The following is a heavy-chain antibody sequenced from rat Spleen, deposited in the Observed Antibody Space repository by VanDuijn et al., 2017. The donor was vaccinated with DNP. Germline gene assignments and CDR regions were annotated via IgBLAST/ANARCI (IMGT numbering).Heavy chain of an antibody. V-gene: IGHV5-27*01. CDR2: VPSSGGST. J-gene: IGHJ2*01. Sequence: EVRLVESGGDLVQPGRSLKLSCAASGFTFSDSYMAWVRQAPTKGLEWVASVPSSGGSTYYPDSVKGRFIISRDNARNTLYLQMNSLRSEDTATYYCTRGSSLPGYLDYWGQGVLVTVSS. D-gene: IGHD1-4*01. CDR1: GFTFSDSY. CDR3: TRGSSLPGYLDY.